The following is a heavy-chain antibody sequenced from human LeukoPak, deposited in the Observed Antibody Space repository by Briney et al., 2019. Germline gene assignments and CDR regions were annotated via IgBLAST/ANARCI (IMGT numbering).Heavy chain of an antibody. CDR3: ATHPGGLQSGFDN. CDR1: GYTFTGYW. Sequence: GESLKISCKGSGYTFTGYWIGWVRQMPGKGLEYMGIIHPGDSDTRYSPSFQGQVTISVDRSSSTAYLQWSRLKASDTAMYYCATHPGGLQSGFDNWGQGTLVTVSS. CDR2: IHPGDSDT. D-gene: IGHD5-24*01. V-gene: IGHV5-51*01. J-gene: IGHJ4*02.